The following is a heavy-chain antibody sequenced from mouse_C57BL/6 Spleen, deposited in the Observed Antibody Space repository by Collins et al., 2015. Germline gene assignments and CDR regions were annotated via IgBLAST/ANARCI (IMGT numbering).Heavy chain of an antibody. Sequence: QVQLQQPGAELVRPGSSVKLSCKASGYTFTSYWMDWVKQRPGQGLEWIGNIYPSDSETHYNQKFKGKATLTVDKSSSTAYMQLSSLTSEDSAVYYCARWDSSVHYFDYWGQGTTLTASS. CDR3: ARWDSSVHYFDY. CDR1: GYTFTSYW. J-gene: IGHJ2*01. D-gene: IGHD3-2*02. CDR2: IYPSDSET. V-gene: IGHV1-61*01.